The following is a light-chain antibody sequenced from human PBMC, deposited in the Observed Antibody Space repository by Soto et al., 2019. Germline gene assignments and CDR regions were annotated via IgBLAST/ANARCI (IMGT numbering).Light chain of an antibody. CDR3: SSYAGTYIFYV. CDR2: EVS. CDR1: SSDVGGYNY. J-gene: IGLJ1*01. Sequence: QSALTQPASVSGSPGQSITISCTGTSSDVGGYNYVSWYQQHPGKAPKLMIYEVSKWPSGVSNRFSGSKSGNTASLTISGLQAEDEADYYCSSYAGTYIFYVFGTGTKLTVL. V-gene: IGLV2-14*01.